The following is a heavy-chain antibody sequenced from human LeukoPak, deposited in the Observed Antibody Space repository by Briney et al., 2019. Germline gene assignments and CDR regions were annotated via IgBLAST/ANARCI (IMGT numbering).Heavy chain of an antibody. Sequence: GGSLRLSCAASGFTFSTYAMSWVRQAPRKGLEWVSTISGAAGGTYYGDSVKGRFTISRDNSKNTLYLQMNSLRAEDTAVYYCAKERTGDGEMDYWGQGTLVTVSS. CDR2: ISGAAGGT. D-gene: IGHD5-24*01. V-gene: IGHV3-23*01. J-gene: IGHJ4*02. CDR3: AKERTGDGEMDY. CDR1: GFTFSTYA.